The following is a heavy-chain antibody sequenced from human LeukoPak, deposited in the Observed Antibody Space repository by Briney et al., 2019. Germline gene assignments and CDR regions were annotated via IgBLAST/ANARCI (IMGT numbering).Heavy chain of an antibody. Sequence: GGCLRLSCAISGFTVSSNYMSWVRQAPGKGLEWVSVIYSGGITDYAYSVKGRFTISRDNSRNTLYLQMNSLRAEGTAVYYCARDRDSSNWFFYWGQGTLVTV. V-gene: IGHV3-66*01. CDR3: ARDRDSSNWFFY. CDR1: GFTVSSNY. J-gene: IGHJ5*01. D-gene: IGHD6-13*01. CDR2: IYSGGIT.